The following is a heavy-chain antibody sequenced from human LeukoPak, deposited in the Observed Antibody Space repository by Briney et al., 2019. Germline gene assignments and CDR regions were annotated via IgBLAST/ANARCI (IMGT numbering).Heavy chain of an antibody. V-gene: IGHV3-23*01. CDR3: AKAPAGIRRPLEY. J-gene: IGHJ4*02. CDR2: ITGGGNII. CDR1: GFTFSSYA. D-gene: IGHD2-2*02. Sequence: GGSRRLSCAVSGFTFSSYAMSWVRQAPGKGLECVSIITGGGNIIYYAGSVKGRFTISRDNSKNTVYLQMNSLRAEDTAIYYCAKAPAGIRRPLEYWGQGSLVTVSS.